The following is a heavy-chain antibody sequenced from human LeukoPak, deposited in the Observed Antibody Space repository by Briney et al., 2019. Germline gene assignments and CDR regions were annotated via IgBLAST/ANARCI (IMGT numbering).Heavy chain of an antibody. J-gene: IGHJ4*02. CDR3: ARAVKPLWEATVTPLHY. CDR1: GYTFTGYY. CDR2: INPNSGGT. V-gene: IGHV1-2*02. Sequence: GASVKVSCKASGYTFTGYYMHWVRQAPGQGLEWMGWINPNSGGTNYAQKFQGRVTMTRDTSISTAYMELSRLRSDDTAVYYCARAVKPLWEATVTPLHYWGQGTLVTVSS. D-gene: IGHD4-11*01.